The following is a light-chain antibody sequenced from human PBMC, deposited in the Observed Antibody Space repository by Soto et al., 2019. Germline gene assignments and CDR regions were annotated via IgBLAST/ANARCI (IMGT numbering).Light chain of an antibody. CDR1: QSVSSN. CDR2: DAS. V-gene: IGKV3-11*01. Sequence: EYVLTQSPATLSLSAVERATLSFRASQSVSSNLAWYQQRPGQAPRLLIYDASNRATGIPARFSGSGSGTDFTLTISSLQPEDFALYYCHQRSNWPPTFGGGAKVDIK. J-gene: IGKJ4*01. CDR3: HQRSNWPPT.